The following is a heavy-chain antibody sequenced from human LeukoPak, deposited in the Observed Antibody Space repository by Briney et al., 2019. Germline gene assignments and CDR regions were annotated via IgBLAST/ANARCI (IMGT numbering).Heavy chain of an antibody. CDR2: FDPEDGET. J-gene: IGHJ5*02. D-gene: IGHD3-3*01. CDR1: GYTLTELS. Sequence: SVKVSCKVSGYTLTELSMHWVRQAPGKGLEWMGGFDPEDGETIYAQKFQGRVTMTEDTSTDTAYMELSSLRSEDTAVYYCARLWSEGNWENWFDPWGQGTLVTVSS. CDR3: ARLWSEGNWENWFDP. V-gene: IGHV1-24*01.